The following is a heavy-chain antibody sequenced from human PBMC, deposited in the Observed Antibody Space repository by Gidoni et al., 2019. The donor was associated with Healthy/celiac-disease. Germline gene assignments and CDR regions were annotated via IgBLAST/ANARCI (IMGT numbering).Heavy chain of an antibody. Sequence: QLQLQESGPGLVKPSETLSLTCPVSGGSISSSSYYWGWLRQPPGKGLVWIGGIYYSGSTYDNPSLKSRVTISVDTSKTQFSLKLSSVTAADTAVYYCASLSDTARGYFDYWGQGTLVTVSS. J-gene: IGHJ4*02. CDR3: ASLSDTARGYFDY. CDR1: GGSISSSSYY. CDR2: IYYSGST. V-gene: IGHV4-39*01. D-gene: IGHD5-18*01.